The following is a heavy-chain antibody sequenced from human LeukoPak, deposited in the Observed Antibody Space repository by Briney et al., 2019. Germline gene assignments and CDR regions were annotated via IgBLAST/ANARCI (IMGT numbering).Heavy chain of an antibody. CDR2: IKQDGSEK. Sequence: GGSLRLSCAASGFTFSSYWMSWVRQAPGKGLEWVANIKQDGSEKYYVDSVKGRFTISRDNAKNSLYLQMNSLRAEDTAVCYCARDWARNIEMAQDLDYWGQGTLVTVSS. D-gene: IGHD5-24*01. CDR1: GFTFSSYW. V-gene: IGHV3-7*01. J-gene: IGHJ4*02. CDR3: ARDWARNIEMAQDLDY.